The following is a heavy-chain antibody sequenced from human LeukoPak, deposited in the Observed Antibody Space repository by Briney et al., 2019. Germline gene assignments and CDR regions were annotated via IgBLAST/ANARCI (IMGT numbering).Heavy chain of an antibody. D-gene: IGHD2-15*01. V-gene: IGHV3-66*01. CDR2: IYSGGST. CDR1: GFTVSSNY. J-gene: IGHJ4*02. Sequence: GGSLRLSCAASGFTVSSNYMSWVRRAPGKGLEWVSVIYSGGSTYYADSVKGRFTISRDNSKNTLYLQMNSLRAEDPAVYYCVKSHKYSLICSSHSPVDYWGQGTLVTVSS. CDR3: VKSHKYSLICSSHSPVDY.